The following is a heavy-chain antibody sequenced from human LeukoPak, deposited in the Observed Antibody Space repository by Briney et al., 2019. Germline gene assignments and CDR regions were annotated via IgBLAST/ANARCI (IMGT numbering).Heavy chain of an antibody. D-gene: IGHD5-18*01. Sequence: ASVKVSCKASGYTFTSYGISWVRQAPGQGLEWMGWISAYNGNTNYAQKLQGRVTMTTDTSTSTAYMELRSLRSDDTAVYYCARRQLWLHYYYGMDVWGQGTTVTVSS. CDR1: GYTFTSYG. V-gene: IGHV1-18*01. J-gene: IGHJ6*02. CDR3: ARRQLWLHYYYGMDV. CDR2: ISAYNGNT.